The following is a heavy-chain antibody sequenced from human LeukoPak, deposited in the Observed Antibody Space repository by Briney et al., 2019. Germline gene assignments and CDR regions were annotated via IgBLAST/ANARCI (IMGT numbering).Heavy chain of an antibody. J-gene: IGHJ3*01. Sequence: PGGSLRLSCTASGFTVRSNYMSWVRQSPRKGLEWVSIMYSGGSTDYADSAKGRFIISRDHSKNTLYLQMNSLRAEDTAVYYCARDRYCSGGSCYGDAFDLWGQGTMVTVSS. D-gene: IGHD2-15*01. CDR1: GFTVRSNY. CDR3: ARDRYCSGGSCYGDAFDL. V-gene: IGHV3-53*01. CDR2: MYSGGST.